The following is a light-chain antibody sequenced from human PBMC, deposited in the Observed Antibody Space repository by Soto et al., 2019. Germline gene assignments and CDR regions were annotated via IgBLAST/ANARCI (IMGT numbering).Light chain of an antibody. CDR2: DAS. J-gene: IGKJ5*01. Sequence: EIVLTQSPATLSLSPGERATLSCRASQSVSNFLAWYQQKPGQALRLLIYDASNRATGIPARFSGSGSGTDFTLTISSLEPEDFALSFCQQRSNWPPITFGQGTRLEI. CDR1: QSVSNF. V-gene: IGKV3-11*01. CDR3: QQRSNWPPIT.